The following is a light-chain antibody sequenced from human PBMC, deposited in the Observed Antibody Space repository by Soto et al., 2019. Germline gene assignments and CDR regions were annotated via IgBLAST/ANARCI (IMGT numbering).Light chain of an antibody. J-gene: IGLJ1*01. Sequence: QSALTQPASVSGSPGQSITISCTGTSSDVGGYNYVSWYQQHPGKAPKLMIYDVSKRPSGVSNRFSGSKSGNTASLTISGLQAEDEADYYCCSYAGSSTLGVFGAGTKLTVL. V-gene: IGLV2-14*01. CDR1: SSDVGGYNY. CDR2: DVS. CDR3: CSYAGSSTLGV.